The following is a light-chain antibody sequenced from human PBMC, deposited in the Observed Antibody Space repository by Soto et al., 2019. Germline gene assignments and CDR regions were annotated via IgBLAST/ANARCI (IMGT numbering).Light chain of an antibody. CDR3: QQSYSMPYA. V-gene: IGKV1-39*01. J-gene: IGKJ2*01. Sequence: DIQMTQSPSTLSASVGDRVTITCRASQSVTNWLAWYQQKPGKAPKLLIYAASTLQTGVPSRFTGSGSGTDFTLTIISLQPEDYATYFCQQSYSMPYAFGPGTKVDIK. CDR2: AAS. CDR1: QSVTNW.